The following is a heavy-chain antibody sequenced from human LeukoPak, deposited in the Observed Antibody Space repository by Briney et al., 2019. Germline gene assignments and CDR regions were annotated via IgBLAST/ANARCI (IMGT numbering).Heavy chain of an antibody. CDR2: IIPILGIA. Sequence: GASVTVSCKASGGTFSSYAISWVRQAPGQGLEWMGRIIPILGIANYAQKFQGRVTITTDESTSTAYMELSSLRSEDTAVYYCARDRLPDRYYYYYMDVWGKGTTVTVSS. CDR3: ARDRLPDRYYYYYMDV. D-gene: IGHD5-18*01. CDR1: GGTFSSYA. J-gene: IGHJ6*03. V-gene: IGHV1-69*04.